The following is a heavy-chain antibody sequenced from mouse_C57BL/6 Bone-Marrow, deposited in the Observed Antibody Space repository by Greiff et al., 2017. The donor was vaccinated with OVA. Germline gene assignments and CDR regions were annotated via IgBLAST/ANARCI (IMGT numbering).Heavy chain of an antibody. CDR3: ARTTDYAMDY. CDR2: IYPGDGDP. CDR1: GYAFSSSW. V-gene: IGHV1-82*01. D-gene: IGHD1-1*01. J-gene: IGHJ4*01. Sequence: VQLQQSGPELVKPGASVKISCKASGYAFSSSWMNWVKQRPGKGLEWIGRIYPGDGDPNYNGKFKGKATLTADKSSSTAYMQLSSLTSEDSAVYFCARTTDYAMDYWGQGTSVTVSA.